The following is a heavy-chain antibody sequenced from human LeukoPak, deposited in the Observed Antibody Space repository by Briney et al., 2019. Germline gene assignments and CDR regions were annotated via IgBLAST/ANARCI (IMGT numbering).Heavy chain of an antibody. CDR1: GFTFSSYV. V-gene: IGHV3-23*01. D-gene: IGHD6-13*01. CDR3: AKSSSPYHYNMDV. Sequence: PGGSLRLSXAVSGFTFSSYVMSWVRQAPGKGLEWVSAISGSGGSTNYADSVKGRFPISRDNSKNTLYLQMNIRRAEDTAVYNFAKSSSPYHYNMDVWGKGTTVTVSS. CDR2: ISGSGGST. J-gene: IGHJ6*03.